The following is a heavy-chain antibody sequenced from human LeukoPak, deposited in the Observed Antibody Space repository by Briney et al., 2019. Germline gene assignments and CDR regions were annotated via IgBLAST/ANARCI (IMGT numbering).Heavy chain of an antibody. V-gene: IGHV3-30*02. J-gene: IGHJ4*02. CDR2: IRYDGSNK. CDR1: GFTFSSYG. D-gene: IGHD6-6*01. CDR3: AKGRQGSSSSPFDY. Sequence: PGGSLRLSCAASGFTFSSYGMHWVRQAPGKGLEWVAFIRYDGSNKYYADSVKGRFISSRDNSKNTLYLQMNSLRAEDTAVYYCAKGRQGSSSSPFDYWGQGTLVTVSS.